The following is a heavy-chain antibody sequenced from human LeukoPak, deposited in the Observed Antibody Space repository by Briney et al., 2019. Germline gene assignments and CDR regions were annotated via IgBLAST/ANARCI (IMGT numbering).Heavy chain of an antibody. CDR3: SRDVSRDISCYTG. CDR2: MSGNGGNT. D-gene: IGHD2-2*02. V-gene: IGHV3-23*01. J-gene: IGHJ4*02. Sequence: GGSLRLSCAASGFTFSGYPMIWVRQAPGKGLEWVSGMSGNGGNTYYADSVKGRFTISRDNSKNTLYVQMNSLRAEDTAVYYCSRDVSRDISCYTGWGQGTLVTVFS. CDR1: GFTFSGYP.